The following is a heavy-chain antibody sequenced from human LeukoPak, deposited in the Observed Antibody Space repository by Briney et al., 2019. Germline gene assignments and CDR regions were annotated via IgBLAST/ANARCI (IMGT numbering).Heavy chain of an antibody. D-gene: IGHD6-19*01. CDR1: GFTFYNYA. Sequence: GGSLRLSCAASGFTFYNYAMHWVRQRPGKGLEWVSGINWNSVNIAYADSVKGRFTISRDNAKNSLYLQMNSLRAEDTAVYYCAKDRGGSGWYEGGYWGQGTLVTVSS. J-gene: IGHJ4*02. CDR3: AKDRGGSGWYEGGY. V-gene: IGHV3-9*01. CDR2: INWNSVNI.